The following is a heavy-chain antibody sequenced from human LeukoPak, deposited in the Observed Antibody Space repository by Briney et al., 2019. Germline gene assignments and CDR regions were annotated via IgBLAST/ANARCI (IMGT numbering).Heavy chain of an antibody. D-gene: IGHD3-22*01. Sequence: GGSLKISCKRYGSSFTSYWISWVRQMPGKGLEWMGRIDPSDSYTSYSPSFQGHVTISADKSISTAYLQWSSLKASDTAMYYCARMGYDSSGYPPFNYFDYWGQGTLVTVSS. CDR3: ARMGYDSSGYPPFNYFDY. CDR1: GSSFTSYW. CDR2: IDPSDSYT. J-gene: IGHJ4*02. V-gene: IGHV5-10-1*01.